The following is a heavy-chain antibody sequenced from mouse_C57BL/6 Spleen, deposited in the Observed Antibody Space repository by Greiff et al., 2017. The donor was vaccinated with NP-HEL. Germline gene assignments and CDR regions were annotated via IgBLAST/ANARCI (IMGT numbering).Heavy chain of an antibody. CDR1: GYTFTSYG. D-gene: IGHD2-1*01. CDR3: AYYGSYAMDY. J-gene: IGHJ4*01. Sequence: VKLVESGAELARPGASVKLSCKASGYTFTSYGISWVKQRTGQGLEWIGEIYPRSGNTYYNAKFKGKATLTADKSSSTAYMQLSSLTSEDSAVYYCAYYGSYAMDYWGQGTSVTVSS. V-gene: IGHV1-81*01. CDR2: IYPRSGNT.